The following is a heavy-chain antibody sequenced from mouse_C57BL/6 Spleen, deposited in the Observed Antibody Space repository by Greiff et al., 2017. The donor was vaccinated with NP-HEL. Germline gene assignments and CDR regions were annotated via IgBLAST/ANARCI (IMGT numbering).Heavy chain of an antibody. D-gene: IGHD2-3*01. V-gene: IGHV14-1*01. CDR1: GFNIKDYY. CDR3: TRWIYDGYGWFAY. CDR2: IDPEDGDT. J-gene: IGHJ3*01. Sequence: EVQLQQSGAELVRPGASVKLSCTASGFNIKDYYMHWVKQRPEQGLEWIGRIDPEDGDTEYAPKFQGKATMTADTSSNTAYLQLSSLTSEDTAVYYCTRWIYDGYGWFAYWGQGTLVTVSA.